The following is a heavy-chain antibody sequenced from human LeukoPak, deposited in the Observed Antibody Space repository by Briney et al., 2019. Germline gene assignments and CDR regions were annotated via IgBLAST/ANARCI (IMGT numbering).Heavy chain of an antibody. CDR2: ISTTGGST. J-gene: IGHJ4*02. CDR1: GFTFSSSA. V-gene: IGHV3-23*01. CDR3: AKGGGSEWSD. D-gene: IGHD3-3*01. Sequence: PGGSLRLSCAASGFTFSSSAMSWVRQAPGKGLEYVSAISTTGGSTYYADSVKGRFTISRDNSKNTLSLQMNSLRAEVTALYYCAKGGGSEWSDWGQGTLVTVSS.